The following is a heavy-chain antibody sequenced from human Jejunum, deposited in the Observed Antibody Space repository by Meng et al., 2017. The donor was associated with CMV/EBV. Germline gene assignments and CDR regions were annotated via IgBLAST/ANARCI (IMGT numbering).Heavy chain of an antibody. V-gene: IGHV3-30-3*01. Sequence: FSRYPMHWVRQAPGKGLEWVAVISYDGDNKYYADSVKDRFTISRDNSNNTLYLQLDSLRAEDTAVYYCARFAQGYCSSTSCSSRDYWGQGTLVTVSS. J-gene: IGHJ4*02. CDR2: ISYDGDNK. CDR3: ARFAQGYCSSTSCSSRDY. D-gene: IGHD2-2*01. CDR1: FSRYP.